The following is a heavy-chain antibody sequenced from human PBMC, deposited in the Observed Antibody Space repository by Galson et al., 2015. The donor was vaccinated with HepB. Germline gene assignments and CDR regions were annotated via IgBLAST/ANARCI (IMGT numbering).Heavy chain of an antibody. CDR3: ARLRTSCYTVDCYYYYYMDV. V-gene: IGHV5-10-1*01. Sequence: QSGAEVKKPGESLRISCKGSGYSFTSYWISWVRQMPGKGLEWMGRIDPSDSYTNYSPSFQGHVTISADKSISTAYLQWSSLKASDTAMYYCARLRTSCYTVDCYYYYYMDVWGKGTTVTVSS. CDR2: IDPSDSYT. D-gene: IGHD2-2*02. J-gene: IGHJ6*03. CDR1: GYSFTSYW.